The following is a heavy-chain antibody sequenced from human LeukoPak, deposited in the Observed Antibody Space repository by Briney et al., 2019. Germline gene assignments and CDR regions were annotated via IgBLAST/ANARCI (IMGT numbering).Heavy chain of an antibody. J-gene: IGHJ6*03. CDR3: ARYGSGSYYISWYYYYYYMDV. CDR2: IKQDGSEK. V-gene: IGHV3-7*01. D-gene: IGHD3-10*01. Sequence: GGSLRLSCAASGFTFSSYWMSWVRQAPGKGLEWVANIKQDGSEKYYVDSVKGRFTISRDNAKNSLYLRMNSLRAEDTAVYYCARYGSGSYYISWYYYYYYMDVWGKGTTVTVSS. CDR1: GFTFSSYW.